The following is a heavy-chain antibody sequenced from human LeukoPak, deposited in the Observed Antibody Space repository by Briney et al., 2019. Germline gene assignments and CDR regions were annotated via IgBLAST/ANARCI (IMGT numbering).Heavy chain of an antibody. D-gene: IGHD3-10*01. J-gene: IGHJ3*01. CDR1: GFTFSDYA. CDR3: ARARHYYGSDGGAVGV. Sequence: GGSLRLSCAASGFTFSDYAMSWVRQAPGKGLEWVTVMSSDGKSKHYADSVKGRFTISRDISKDTLYLQMSSLTNEDTAVYYCARARHYYGSDGGAVGVWGQGTMVTVSS. CDR2: MSSDGKSK. V-gene: IGHV3-30*04.